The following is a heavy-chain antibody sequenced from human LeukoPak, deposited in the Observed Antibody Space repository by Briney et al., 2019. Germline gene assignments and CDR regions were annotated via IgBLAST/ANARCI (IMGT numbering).Heavy chain of an antibody. Sequence: PSQTLSLTCTVSGGSINSGNYYWSWIRQPAGKGLEWIGRIYTSGSTNSHPSLRTRVTISVDTSRNQFSLKLRSVTAADTAVYYCARGASYDSDDAFDIWGQGTMVTVSS. CDR1: GGSINSGNYY. V-gene: IGHV4-61*02. D-gene: IGHD3-3*01. J-gene: IGHJ3*02. CDR2: IYTSGST. CDR3: ARGASYDSDDAFDI.